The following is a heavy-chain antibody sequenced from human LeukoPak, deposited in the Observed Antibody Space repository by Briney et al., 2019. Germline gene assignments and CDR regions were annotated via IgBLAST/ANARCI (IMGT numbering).Heavy chain of an antibody. Sequence: PGGSLRLSCAASGFTFSSYWMHWVRQAPGKGLVWVSRINSDGSSTSYADTVKGRFTISRDNAKNTLYLQMNSLRAEDTAVYYCARDIGSGSYGKDYWGQGTLVTVSS. V-gene: IGHV3-74*01. J-gene: IGHJ4*02. CDR2: INSDGSST. CDR1: GFTFSSYW. CDR3: ARDIGSGSYGKDY. D-gene: IGHD3-10*01.